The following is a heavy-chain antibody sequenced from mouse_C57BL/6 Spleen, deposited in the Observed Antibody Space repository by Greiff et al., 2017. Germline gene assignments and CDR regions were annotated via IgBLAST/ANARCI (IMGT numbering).Heavy chain of an antibody. Sequence: EVKLMESGGGLVKPGGSLKLSCAASGFTFSDYGMHWVRQAPEKGLEWVAYISSGSSTIYYADTVKGRFTISRDNAKNTLFLQMTSLRSEDTAMYDCARGLWLRRNAMDYWGQGTSVTVSS. D-gene: IGHD2-2*01. J-gene: IGHJ4*01. CDR3: ARGLWLRRNAMDY. V-gene: IGHV5-17*01. CDR1: GFTFSDYG. CDR2: ISSGSSTI.